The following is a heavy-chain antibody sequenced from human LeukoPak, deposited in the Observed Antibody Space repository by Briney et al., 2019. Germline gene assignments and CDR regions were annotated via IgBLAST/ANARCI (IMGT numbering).Heavy chain of an antibody. CDR2: IYYSGST. V-gene: IGHV4-30-4*01. D-gene: IGHD2-15*01. J-gene: IGHJ5*02. Sequence: SETLSLTCTVSGGSISSGDYYWSWIRQPPGKGLEWIGYIYYSGSTYYNPSLKSRVTISVDTSKNQFSLKLSSVTAADTAVYYCARAPEDIVAENWFDPWGQGTLVTVSS. CDR3: ARAPEDIVAENWFDP. CDR1: GGSISSGDYY.